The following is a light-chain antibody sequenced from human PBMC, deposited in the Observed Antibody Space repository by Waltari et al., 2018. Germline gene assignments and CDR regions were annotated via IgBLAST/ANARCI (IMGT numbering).Light chain of an antibody. J-gene: IGLJ3*02. V-gene: IGLV1-44*01. CDR3: AAWDESLKGWV. CDR2: GND. CDR1: NSNIGSNT. Sequence: QSVLTQPPSLSGTPGPRVTISCSGSNSNIGSNTVDWNQVLPGTAPKLLIHGNDQRPSGVPDRFSGSKFGASGSLAISGLQPEDESEYYCAAWDESLKGWVFGGGTRLTVL.